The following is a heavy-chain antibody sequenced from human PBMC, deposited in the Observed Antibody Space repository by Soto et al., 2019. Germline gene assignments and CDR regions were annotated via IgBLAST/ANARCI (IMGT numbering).Heavy chain of an antibody. Sequence: GGSLRLSCAASGFTYSSYGMYWVRQAPGKGLEWVAAISYDGSNNYHADSVKGRFTISRDNSRNTLYLQLNSLRTEDTAVYYCAKDIVKYTYGACDYWGQGVLVTVSS. CDR3: AKDIVKYTYGACDY. J-gene: IGHJ4*02. V-gene: IGHV3-30*18. CDR2: ISYDGSNN. CDR1: GFTYSSYG. D-gene: IGHD5-18*01.